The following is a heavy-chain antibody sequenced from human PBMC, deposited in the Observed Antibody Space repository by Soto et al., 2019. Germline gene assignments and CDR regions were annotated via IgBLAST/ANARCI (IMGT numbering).Heavy chain of an antibody. V-gene: IGHV3-53*01. Sequence: EVQLVESGGGLIQPGGSLRLSCAASGFTVSSNYMSWVRQAPGKGLEWVSVIYSGGSTYYADSVKDRFTISRDNSKNTLYLQMNGLRAEDTAVYYCARVGSRRLQLLFVFDSWGQGTLVTVSS. CDR3: ARVGSRRLQLLFVFDS. CDR2: IYSGGST. J-gene: IGHJ4*02. CDR1: GFTVSSNY. D-gene: IGHD1-1*01.